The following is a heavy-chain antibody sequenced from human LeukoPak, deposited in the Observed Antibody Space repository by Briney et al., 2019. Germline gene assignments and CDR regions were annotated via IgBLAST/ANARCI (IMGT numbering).Heavy chain of an antibody. CDR3: ARVCSGYYLDY. D-gene: IGHD3-22*01. CDR1: GFTFSSNW. Sequence: GGSLRLSCAAPGFTFSSNWMSWVRQAPGKGLEWVANIKQDGSEKYYVDSVKGRFTISRDNAKNSLYLQMKSLRAEDTAVYYCARVCSGYYLDYWGQGTLVTVS. J-gene: IGHJ4*02. CDR2: IKQDGSEK. V-gene: IGHV3-7*01.